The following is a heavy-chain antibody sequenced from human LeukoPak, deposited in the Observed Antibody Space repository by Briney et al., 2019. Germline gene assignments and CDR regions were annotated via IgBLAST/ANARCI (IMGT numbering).Heavy chain of an antibody. D-gene: IGHD3-22*01. CDR2: MNPNSGNT. J-gene: IGHJ4*02. CDR3: ARAGYDSSGYIGIIDY. CDR1: GYTFTSYD. V-gene: IGHV1-8*01. Sequence: GASVKVSCKASGYTFTSYDINWVRQATGQGLEWMGWMNPNSGNTGYAQKFQGRVTMTRNTSISTAYMELSSLRSEDTAVYYCARAGYDSSGYIGIIDYWGQGTLVTVSS.